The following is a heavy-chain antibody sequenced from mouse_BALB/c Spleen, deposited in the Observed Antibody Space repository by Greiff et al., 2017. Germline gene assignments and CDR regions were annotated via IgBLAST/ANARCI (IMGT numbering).Heavy chain of an antibody. V-gene: IGHV1-14*01. CDR3: ARGGYDGYFDV. D-gene: IGHD3-1*01. Sequence: VQLQQSGPELVKPRASVKMSCKASGYTFTSYVMHWVKQKPGQGLEWIGYINPYNDGTKYNEKFKGKATLTSDKSSSTAYMELSSLTSEDSAVYYCARGGYDGYFDVWGAGTTVTVSS. J-gene: IGHJ1*01. CDR2: INPYNDGT. CDR1: GYTFTSYV.